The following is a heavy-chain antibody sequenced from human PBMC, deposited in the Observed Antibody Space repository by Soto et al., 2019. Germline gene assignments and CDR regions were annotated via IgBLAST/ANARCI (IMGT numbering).Heavy chain of an antibody. D-gene: IGHD1-26*01. CDR3: ARDAKWAPRHVEAQQDDYFDY. Sequence: QVQLVQSGAEVKEPGASVKISCKASRYTFTAHAVHWLRQAPGQSLEWMGWIDTGNHNTEYSQTFQDRVNMTANTFENRVNMELSSLSSEDTAVYYCARDAKWAPRHVEAQQDDYFDYWGQGTLVTVSS. CDR2: IDTGNHNT. V-gene: IGHV1-3*04. CDR1: RYTFTAHA. J-gene: IGHJ4*02.